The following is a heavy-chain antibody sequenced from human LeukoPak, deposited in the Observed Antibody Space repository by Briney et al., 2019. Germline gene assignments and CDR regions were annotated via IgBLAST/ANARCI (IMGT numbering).Heavy chain of an antibody. V-gene: IGHV3-21*01. D-gene: IGHD3-22*01. CDR1: GFTFSTYD. CDR2: ISDSSSYI. Sequence: GGSLRLSCAASGFTFSTYDMNWVRQAPGEGLEWVSTISDSSSYIYYADSVKGRFSISRDNAKNSLCLQMNSLRAEDTAVYFCARGYYYNSAFDYWGRGTLVTVSS. J-gene: IGHJ4*02. CDR3: ARGYYYNSAFDY.